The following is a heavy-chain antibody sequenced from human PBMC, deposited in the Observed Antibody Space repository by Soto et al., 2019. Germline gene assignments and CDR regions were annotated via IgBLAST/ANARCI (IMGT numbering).Heavy chain of an antibody. CDR1: GFTFSSYS. CDR2: ISSSSSTI. J-gene: IGHJ3*02. D-gene: IGHD1-26*01. V-gene: IGHV3-48*02. CDR3: AKFGWGGSYSDSHAPAI. Sequence: PGGSLRISCAASGFTFSSYSMNWVRQAPGKGLEWVSYISSSSSTIYYADSVKGRFTISRDNAKNSLYLQMNSLRDEDTAVYYCAKFGWGGSYSDSHAPAIWAQGTMDTVSS.